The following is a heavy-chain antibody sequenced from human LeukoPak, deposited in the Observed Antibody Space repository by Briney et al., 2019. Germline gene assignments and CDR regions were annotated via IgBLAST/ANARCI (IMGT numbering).Heavy chain of an antibody. CDR3: ARDYSNYGFDY. CDR1: GFTVSSNY. J-gene: IGHJ4*02. CDR2: IYSGGST. D-gene: IGHD4-11*01. Sequence: GGSLRLSCAASGFTVSSNYMSRVRQAPGKGLEWVSVIYSGGSTYYADSVKGRFTISRDNSKNTLYLQMNSLRAEDTAVYYCARDYSNYGFDYWGQGTLVTVSS. V-gene: IGHV3-66*01.